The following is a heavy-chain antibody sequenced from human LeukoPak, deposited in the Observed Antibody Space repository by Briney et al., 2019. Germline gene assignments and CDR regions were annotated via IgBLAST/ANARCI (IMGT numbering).Heavy chain of an antibody. D-gene: IGHD2-2*01. CDR1: GYTFSDYY. V-gene: IGHV1-2*02. Sequence: ASVKVSCKASGYTFSDYYIHWVRQAPGQGLEWMGWINPNSGGTDYAQKFQGRVTMTRDTSITTAYLEMGRLRYDDTGFYYCTRDATPAGIDGGFDYWGQGTLVIVFS. J-gene: IGHJ4*02. CDR3: TRDATPAGIDGGFDY. CDR2: INPNSGGT.